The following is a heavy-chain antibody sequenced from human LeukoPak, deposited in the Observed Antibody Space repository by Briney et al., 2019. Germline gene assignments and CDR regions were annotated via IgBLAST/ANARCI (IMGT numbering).Heavy chain of an antibody. Sequence: SETLSLTCTVSGGSISSYYWSWIRQPPGKGLGWIGYIYYSGSTNYNPSLKSRVTISVDTSKNQFSLKLSSVTAADTAVYYCARVGEDYYGSGSYYNRHPYYYYGMDVWGQGTTVTVSS. CDR2: IYYSGST. D-gene: IGHD3-10*01. CDR1: GGSISSYY. J-gene: IGHJ6*02. V-gene: IGHV4-59*01. CDR3: ARVGEDYYGSGSYYNRHPYYYYGMDV.